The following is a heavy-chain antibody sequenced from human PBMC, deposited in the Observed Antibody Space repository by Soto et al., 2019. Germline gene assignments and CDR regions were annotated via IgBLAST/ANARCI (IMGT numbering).Heavy chain of an antibody. V-gene: IGHV4-39*01. J-gene: IGHJ4*02. CDR3: ARQRYYGSGSYSDY. D-gene: IGHD3-10*01. Sequence: PSETLSLTCTLSGVSISRSSDYWGWIRQPPGKGLEWIGTIYYSGSTYYNPSLKSRVTISVDTSKNQFSLKLSSVTAADTALYYCARQRYYGSGSYSDYWGQGTLVTVSS. CDR2: IYYSGST. CDR1: GVSISRSSDY.